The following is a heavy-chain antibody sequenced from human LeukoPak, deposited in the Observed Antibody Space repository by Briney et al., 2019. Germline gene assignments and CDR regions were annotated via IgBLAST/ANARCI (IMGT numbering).Heavy chain of an antibody. V-gene: IGHV4-39*02. D-gene: IGHD3-16*01. CDR3: ARAPIAKVRFRYYYYMDV. J-gene: IGHJ6*03. Sequence: PSETLSLTCSVSKGSISSSSYYWGWIRQTPGKGLEWIGTIFYSGSTDYNPSLKSRVTISVDTSKNQFSLKLSSVTAADTAVYYCARAPIAKVRFRYYYYMDVWGKGTTVTVSS. CDR1: KGSISSSSYY. CDR2: IFYSGST.